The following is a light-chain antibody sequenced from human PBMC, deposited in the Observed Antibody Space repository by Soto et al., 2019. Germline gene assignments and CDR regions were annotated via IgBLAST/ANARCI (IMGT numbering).Light chain of an antibody. CDR3: QQYTDFPT. CDR2: DAS. Sequence: DIVMTQSPDSLAVSLGERATINCRSSQSVLYSSNNETFLAWYQQRPGQAPQLLIHDASSLEPGVPSRFSGSGSGTEFILTINSLQPDDFATYYCQQYTDFPTFGQGTKVDIK. J-gene: IGKJ1*01. CDR1: QSVLYSSNNETF. V-gene: IGKV4-1*01.